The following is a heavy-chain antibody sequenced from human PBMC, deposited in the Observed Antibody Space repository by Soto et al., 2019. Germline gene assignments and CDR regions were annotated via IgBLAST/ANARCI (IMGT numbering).Heavy chain of an antibody. CDR2: INPNSGGT. Sequence: ASVKVSCKASGYTFTGYYMHWLRQSPGQGLEWMGWINPNSGGTNYAQKFQGRVTMTRDTSISTAYMELSRLRSDDTAVYYCARGEFVVVVAATPLHYYYYGMDVWGQGTTVTVSS. V-gene: IGHV1-2*02. CDR3: ARGEFVVVVAATPLHYYYYGMDV. CDR1: GYTFTGYY. D-gene: IGHD2-15*01. J-gene: IGHJ6*02.